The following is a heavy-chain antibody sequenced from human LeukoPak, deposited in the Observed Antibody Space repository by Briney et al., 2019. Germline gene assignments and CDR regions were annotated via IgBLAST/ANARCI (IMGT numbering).Heavy chain of an antibody. J-gene: IGHJ4*02. CDR2: IRYDGSNK. V-gene: IGHV3-30*02. CDR1: GFTFSSYG. D-gene: IGHD5-12*01. Sequence: GGSLRLSCAASGFTFSSYGMHWVRQAPGKGLEGVAFIRYDGSNKYYADSVKGRFTISRDNSKNTLYLQMNSLRAEDTAVYYCAKLVEWLREGPDGFDYWGQGTLVTVSS. CDR3: AKLVEWLREGPDGFDY.